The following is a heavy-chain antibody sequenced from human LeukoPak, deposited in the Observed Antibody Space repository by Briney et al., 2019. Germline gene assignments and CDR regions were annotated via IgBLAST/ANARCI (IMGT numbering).Heavy chain of an antibody. J-gene: IGHJ6*03. V-gene: IGHV4-38-2*01. CDR1: GYSISSGYY. CDR2: IYYSGST. D-gene: IGHD6-6*01. Sequence: SETLSLTCAVSGYSISSGYYWGWIRQPPGKGLEWIGSIYYSGSTYYNPSLKSRVTISVDTSKNQFSLKLSSVTAADTAVYYCASPGIYSSSSGYYYYMDVWAKGTTVTVSS. CDR3: ASPGIYSSSSGYYYYMDV.